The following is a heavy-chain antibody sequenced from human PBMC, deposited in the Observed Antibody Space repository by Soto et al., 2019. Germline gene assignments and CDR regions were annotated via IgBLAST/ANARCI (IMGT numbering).Heavy chain of an antibody. CDR3: ARGVYGSGNYYTGPSAFDI. J-gene: IGHJ3*02. Sequence: QVQLEQSGAEVKKPGSSVKVSCKASGGTLSDHGVAWLRQAPGQGLEWMGGTIPVFNTAKYAQKFQGRVTVTADEFTNIAYMELSSLRSEDKAFYFCARGVYGSGNYYTGPSAFDIWGQGTMVIVSS. CDR2: TIPVFNTA. D-gene: IGHD3-10*01. V-gene: IGHV1-69*01. CDR1: GGTLSDHG.